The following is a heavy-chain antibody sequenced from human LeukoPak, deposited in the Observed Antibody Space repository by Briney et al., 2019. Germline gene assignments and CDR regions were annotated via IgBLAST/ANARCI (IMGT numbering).Heavy chain of an antibody. D-gene: IGHD4-17*01. CDR2: ISSSTRTI. Sequence: GGSLRLSCTASGFTFGDYAMSWFRQAPGKGLEWVSHISSSTRTIYYADSVKGRFTISRDNAKNSVYLQMNSLRDEDTAVYYCARDLRDYVFDYWGQGTLVTVSS. CDR3: ARDLRDYVFDY. V-gene: IGHV3-48*02. J-gene: IGHJ4*02. CDR1: GFTFGDYA.